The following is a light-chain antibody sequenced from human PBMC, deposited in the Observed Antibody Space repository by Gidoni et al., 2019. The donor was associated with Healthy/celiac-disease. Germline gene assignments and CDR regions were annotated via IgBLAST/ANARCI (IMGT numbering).Light chain of an antibody. CDR1: QSLSSY. V-gene: IGKV3-11*01. CDR3: QQRSNWPPRLT. Sequence: EIALTQSPVSLSLSPGDRDTLACRASQSLSSYLAWYQQKPGQAPRLLIYDASNRATGIPARFSVSGPGTDFTLTISSLGPEDFAVYYCQQRSNWPPRLTFGGGTKVEIK. CDR2: DAS. J-gene: IGKJ4*01.